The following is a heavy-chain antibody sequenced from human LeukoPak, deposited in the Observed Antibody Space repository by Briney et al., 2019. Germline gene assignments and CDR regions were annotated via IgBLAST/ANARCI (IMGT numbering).Heavy chain of an antibody. D-gene: IGHD2-15*01. CDR3: ARGVVVAASDAFDI. CDR1: GFIVSSNY. Sequence: GGSLRLSCAASGFIVSSNYMSWVRQAPGKGLEWVSVIYSGGSTYYADSVKGRFIIARDNSKNTLYLQMNSLRAEDTAVYYCARGVVVAASDAFDIWGQGTMVIVSS. CDR2: IYSGGST. V-gene: IGHV3-66*01. J-gene: IGHJ3*02.